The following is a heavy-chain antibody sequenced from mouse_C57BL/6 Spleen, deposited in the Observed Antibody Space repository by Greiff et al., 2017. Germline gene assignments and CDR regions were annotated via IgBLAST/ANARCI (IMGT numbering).Heavy chain of an antibody. CDR2: IDPSDSYT. J-gene: IGHJ3*01. CDR1: GYTFTSSW. D-gene: IGHD4-1*01. Sequence: QVQLQQPGAELVMPGASVKLSCKASGYTFTSSWMHWVKQRPGQGLEWIGEIDPSDSYTNYNQKFKGKSTLTVDKSSSTAYMQLSSLTSEDSAVYYCARLGLGRLAYWGQGTLVTVSA. V-gene: IGHV1-69*01. CDR3: ARLGLGRLAY.